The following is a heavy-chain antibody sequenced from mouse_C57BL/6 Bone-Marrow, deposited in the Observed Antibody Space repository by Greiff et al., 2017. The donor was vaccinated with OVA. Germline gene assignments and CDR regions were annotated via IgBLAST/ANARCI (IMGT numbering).Heavy chain of an antibody. CDR3: ARVSYYFDY. CDR2: ISYDGSN. V-gene: IGHV3-6*01. Sequence: EVQLQESGPGLVKPSQSLSLTCSVPGYSITSGSYWNWIRQFPGNKLEWLGYISYDGSNNYNPSLKNRTSITRDTSKNQFFLKLNSVTTEDTATDYCARVSYYFDYWGQGTTLTVSS. J-gene: IGHJ2*01. CDR1: GYSITSGSY.